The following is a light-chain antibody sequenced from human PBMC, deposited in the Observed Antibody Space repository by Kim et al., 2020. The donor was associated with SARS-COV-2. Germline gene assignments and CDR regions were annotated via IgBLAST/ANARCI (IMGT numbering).Light chain of an antibody. Sequence: GDRVTITCRASQAISNYLAWYQQKPGKVPKLLIYAASALQSGVPSRFSGSGSGTDFTLTISSLQPEDVATYYCQKYNSAPLTFGGGTKVDIK. V-gene: IGKV1-27*01. CDR1: QAISNY. CDR3: QKYNSAPLT. CDR2: AAS. J-gene: IGKJ4*01.